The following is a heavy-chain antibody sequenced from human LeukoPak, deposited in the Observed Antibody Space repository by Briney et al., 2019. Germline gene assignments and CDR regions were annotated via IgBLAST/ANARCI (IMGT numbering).Heavy chain of an antibody. Sequence: PGGSLRLSCAASGFTFSSYAMRWVRQAPGKGLEWVSSITGSGDDTFYADSAKGRFTISRDNSKNTLYLQMNSLRAEDTAVYYCAKGESRPKYYFDYWGQGTLVTVSS. CDR3: AKGESRPKYYFDY. V-gene: IGHV3-23*01. CDR2: ITGSGDDT. D-gene: IGHD3-10*01. CDR1: GFTFSSYA. J-gene: IGHJ4*02.